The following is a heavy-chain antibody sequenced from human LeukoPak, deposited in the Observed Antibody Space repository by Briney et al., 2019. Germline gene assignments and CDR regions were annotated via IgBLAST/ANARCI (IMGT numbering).Heavy chain of an antibody. Sequence: PSETLSLTCTVSGGSISSSSYYWGWIRQPPGKGLEWIGSIYYSGSTYYNPSLKSRVTISVDTSKNQFSLKLSSVTAADTAVYYCARERTLHYYDSNNWFDPWGQGTLVTVSS. D-gene: IGHD3-22*01. CDR1: GGSISSSSYY. V-gene: IGHV4-39*07. J-gene: IGHJ5*02. CDR3: ARERTLHYYDSNNWFDP. CDR2: IYYSGST.